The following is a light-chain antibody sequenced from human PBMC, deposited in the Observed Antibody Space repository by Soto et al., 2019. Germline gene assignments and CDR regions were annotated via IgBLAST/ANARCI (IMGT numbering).Light chain of an antibody. V-gene: IGKV2-30*02. J-gene: IGKJ5*01. CDR3: MQALQTPVT. Sequence: DVVMTQSPLSLPVTLGQSASISCRSSQSLVHSDGNTYLNWLQQRPGQSPRRLIYKVSNRDSGVPDRFSGSGSGTDFTLKISRVEAEDVGVYYCMQALQTPVTFGQGTRLEI. CDR1: QSLVHSDGNTY. CDR2: KVS.